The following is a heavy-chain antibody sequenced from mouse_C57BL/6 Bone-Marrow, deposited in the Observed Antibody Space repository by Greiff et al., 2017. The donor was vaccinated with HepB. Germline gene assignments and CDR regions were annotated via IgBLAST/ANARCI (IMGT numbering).Heavy chain of an antibody. CDR2: ISYDGSN. Sequence: EVKLMESGPGLVKPSQSLSLTCSVTGYSITSGYYWNWIRQFPGNKLEWMGYISYDGSNNYNPSLKNRISITRDTSKNQFFLKLNSVTTEDTATYYCAREPITTVANWYFDVWGTGTTVTVSS. V-gene: IGHV3-6*01. D-gene: IGHD1-1*01. CDR1: GYSITSGYY. J-gene: IGHJ1*03. CDR3: AREPITTVANWYFDV.